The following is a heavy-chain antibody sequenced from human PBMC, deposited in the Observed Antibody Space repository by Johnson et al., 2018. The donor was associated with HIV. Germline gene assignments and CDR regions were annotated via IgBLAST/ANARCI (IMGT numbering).Heavy chain of an antibody. CDR1: GFTFSSYA. CDR3: AKERYSYGSGSGIDAFDI. Sequence: VQLVESGGGVVQPGRSLRLSCAASGFTFSSYAMHWVRQAPGKGLEWVSGISWNSGSIGYVDSVKGRFTVSRDNAKKFLYLHMNSLRAEDTALYYCAKERYSYGSGSGIDAFDIWGQGTMVTVPS. J-gene: IGHJ3*02. D-gene: IGHD3-10*01. CDR2: ISWNSGSI. V-gene: IGHV3-9*01.